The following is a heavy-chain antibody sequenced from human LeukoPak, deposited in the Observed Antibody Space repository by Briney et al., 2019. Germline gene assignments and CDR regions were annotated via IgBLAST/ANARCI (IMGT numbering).Heavy chain of an antibody. CDR1: GYTFNDFY. Sequence: ASVKVSCKASGYTFNDFYIHWVRQAPRQGLEWVGWINPVSGGTNYAPKFQDRVTMTRDTSTFTSYMEVTGLTSDDTAVYYCARDGAEMAATFDYWGQGTLVTVSS. D-gene: IGHD5-24*01. CDR2: INPVSGGT. V-gene: IGHV1-2*02. J-gene: IGHJ4*02. CDR3: ARDGAEMAATFDY.